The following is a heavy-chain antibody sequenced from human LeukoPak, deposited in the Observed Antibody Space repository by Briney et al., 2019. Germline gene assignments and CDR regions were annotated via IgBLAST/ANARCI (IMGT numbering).Heavy chain of an antibody. Sequence: PGGSLTLSCAASRFTFSSYSMNWVRHAPGKGLEWVSSITNSSSYIYYTDSVKGRFTISRDNAKNSLYLQMNSLRAEDTAVYYCARGDREDIVVVPAAMRPSSPQYDGMDVWGQGTTVTVSS. D-gene: IGHD2-2*01. V-gene: IGHV3-21*01. CDR3: ARGDREDIVVVPAAMRPSSPQYDGMDV. J-gene: IGHJ6*02. CDR2: ITNSSSYI. CDR1: RFTFSSYS.